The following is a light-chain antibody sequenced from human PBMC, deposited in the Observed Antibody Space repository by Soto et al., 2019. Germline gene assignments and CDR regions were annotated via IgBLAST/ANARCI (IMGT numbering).Light chain of an antibody. V-gene: IGLV7-43*01. CDR2: KTT. Sequence: QAGLTQPAPLTVSPGGTVTLTCVSTTGALNGGHYPSWIQQKPGQAPRPLIYKTTNKYSWTPARFSGSLFGGKPSLTLSDVQSEEEADYYCLIYYAGHRLFGTASKVTV. J-gene: IGLJ1*01. CDR3: LIYYAGHRL. CDR1: TGALNGGHY.